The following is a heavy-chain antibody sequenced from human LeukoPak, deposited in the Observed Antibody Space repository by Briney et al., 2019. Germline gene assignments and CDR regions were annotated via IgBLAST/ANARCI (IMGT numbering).Heavy chain of an antibody. J-gene: IGHJ4*02. CDR1: GFTFSNYA. D-gene: IGHD6-19*01. CDR2: ISSRGDST. Sequence: GESLILSCAASGFTFSNYAMSWIRQLPGRGLEWVSTISSRGDSTYDAHSVKGRFTISGDNSKNSLYLQMSSVRAEDTAVYYCAKGPRPDITVAHTVEKWGQGTMVTVSS. CDR3: AKGPRPDITVAHTVEK. V-gene: IGHV3-23*01.